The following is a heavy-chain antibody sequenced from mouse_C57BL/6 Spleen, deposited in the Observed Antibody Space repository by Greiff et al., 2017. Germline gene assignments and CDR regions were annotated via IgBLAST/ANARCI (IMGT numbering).Heavy chain of an antibody. CDR2: ISSGSSTI. CDR1: GFTFSDYG. CDR3: ARPLGRGYFDY. J-gene: IGHJ2*01. V-gene: IGHV5-17*01. D-gene: IGHD4-1*01. Sequence: EVKLMESGGGLVKPGGSLKLSCAASGFTFSDYGMHWVRQAPEKGLEWVAYISSGSSTIYYADTVQGRFTISRDNAKNTLFLQMTSLRSEDTAMYYCARPLGRGYFDYWGQGTTLTVSS.